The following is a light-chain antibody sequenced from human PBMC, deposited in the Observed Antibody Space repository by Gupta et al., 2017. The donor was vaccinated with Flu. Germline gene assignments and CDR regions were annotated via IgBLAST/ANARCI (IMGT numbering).Light chain of an antibody. V-gene: IGKV3D-20*01. Sequence: ATLSLSPGERVTRSCGASQSVNSDYIAWYQQKPGLAPRLLIHDTSIRASGIPDRFSGSGSGTHFTLTISRLEPEDFAVYFCHQYVTSLGTFGRGTKLEVK. CDR2: DTS. CDR3: HQYVTSLGT. CDR1: QSVNSDY. J-gene: IGKJ2*01.